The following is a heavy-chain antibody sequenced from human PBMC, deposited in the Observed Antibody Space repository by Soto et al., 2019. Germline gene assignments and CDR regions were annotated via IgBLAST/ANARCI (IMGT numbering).Heavy chain of an antibody. CDR1: GFTFSSYG. CDR2: ITNSSSIK. CDR3: ARVDLGIAVAGAFDY. D-gene: IGHD6-19*01. J-gene: IGHJ4*02. Sequence: PGGSLRLSCAASGFTFSSYGMNWVRQAPGKGLEWVADITNSSSIKYYADSVKGRFTISRDNSKNSLYLQMNSLRAEDTAVYYCARVDLGIAVAGAFDYWGQGTLVTVSS. V-gene: IGHV3-30*03.